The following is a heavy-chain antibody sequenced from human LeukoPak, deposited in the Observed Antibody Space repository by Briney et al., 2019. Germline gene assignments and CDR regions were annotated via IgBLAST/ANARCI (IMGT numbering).Heavy chain of an antibody. CDR2: IDYDGSST. D-gene: IGHD1-26*01. CDR1: GFTFSSYW. J-gene: IGHJ3*02. V-gene: IGHV3-74*01. Sequence: GGSLRLSCAASGFTFSSYWMHWVRQPPGKGLVWVSRIDYDGSSTYYADSVKGRVTISRDNAKNTLYLQMNSLRAEDTAVYYCAREYSGSYDAFDIWGQGTMVTVSS. CDR3: AREYSGSYDAFDI.